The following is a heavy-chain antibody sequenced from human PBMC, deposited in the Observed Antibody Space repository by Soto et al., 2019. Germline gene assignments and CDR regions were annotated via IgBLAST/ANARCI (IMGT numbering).Heavy chain of an antibody. Sequence: SETLSLTCSVSGGSISHYYWSWIRQSPGKGLEWIGFIFYSGNSNYNPSLKSRVSMSVDMSKNQFSLKLTSVTAADTAMYYCASNGDQWLIRTCDAWGRRTLVTVSS. CDR1: GGSISHYY. V-gene: IGHV4-59*01. CDR3: ASNGDQWLIRTCDA. D-gene: IGHD6-19*01. CDR2: IFYSGNS. J-gene: IGHJ5*02.